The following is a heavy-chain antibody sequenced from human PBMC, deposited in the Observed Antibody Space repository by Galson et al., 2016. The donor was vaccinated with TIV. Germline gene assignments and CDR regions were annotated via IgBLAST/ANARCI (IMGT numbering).Heavy chain of an antibody. V-gene: IGHV4-61*02. CDR3: ARESSDYYYYMDV. CDR1: GASITSGSYY. Sequence: TLSLTCTVSGASITSGSYYWSWIRQPAGSGLEWIGRIYTTGTTNYNTSLESPVTITVDPSKNHFSLKLTSVTAADTAVYYCARESSDYYYYMDVWGKGTTVTASS. D-gene: IGHD3-10*01. J-gene: IGHJ6*03. CDR2: IYTTGTT.